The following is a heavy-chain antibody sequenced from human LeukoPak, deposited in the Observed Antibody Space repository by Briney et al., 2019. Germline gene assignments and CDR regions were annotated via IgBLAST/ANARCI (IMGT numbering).Heavy chain of an antibody. V-gene: IGHV3-11*04. J-gene: IGHJ4*02. CDR1: GFTFSDYY. Sequence: PGGSLRLSCAASGFTFSDYYMSWIRQAPGKGLEWVSYISSSGSTIYYADSVKGRFTISRDNTKNSLYLQMNSLGAEDTAVYYCARAYYYDSSGPFYYFDYWGQGTLVTVSS. D-gene: IGHD3-22*01. CDR2: ISSSGSTI. CDR3: ARAYYYDSSGPFYYFDY.